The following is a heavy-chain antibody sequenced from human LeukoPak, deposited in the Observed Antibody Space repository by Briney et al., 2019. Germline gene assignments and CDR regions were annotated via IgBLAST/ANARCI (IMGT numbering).Heavy chain of an antibody. Sequence: PSETLSLTCTVSGGSISSYYWSWIRQPPGKGLEWIGYIYYSGSTNYNPSLKSRVTISVDTSKNQFSLKLSSVTAADTAVYYCARGLRITFGGVIAPFDYWGQGTLVTVSS. V-gene: IGHV4-59*01. J-gene: IGHJ4*02. D-gene: IGHD3-16*02. CDR2: IYYSGST. CDR3: ARGLRITFGGVIAPFDY. CDR1: GGSISSYY.